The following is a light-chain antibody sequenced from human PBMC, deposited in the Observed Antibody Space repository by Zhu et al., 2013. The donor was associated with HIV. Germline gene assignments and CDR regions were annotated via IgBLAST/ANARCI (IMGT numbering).Light chain of an antibody. CDR2: GSS. Sequence: EIVLTQSPATLSLSPGERATLSCRASQSVGSYLAWYQQRPGQAPRLLIYGSSMRGKGTPDRFSGSGSGTDFTLTITRLEPEDFAVYSCQQYSISPYTFGQGTKLEIK. CDR1: QSVGSY. V-gene: IGKV3-20*01. CDR3: QQYSISPYT. J-gene: IGKJ2*01.